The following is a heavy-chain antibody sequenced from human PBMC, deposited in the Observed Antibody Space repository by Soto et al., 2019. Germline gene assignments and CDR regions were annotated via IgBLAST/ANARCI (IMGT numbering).Heavy chain of an antibody. J-gene: IGHJ4*02. Sequence: ASVKVSCKASGYTFTSYGISWVRQAPGQGLEWMGWISAYNGNTNYAQKLQGRVTMATDTSTSTAYMELRSLRSDDTAVYYCARSRYDFWSGYSTGYYFDYWGRGTLVTVSS. V-gene: IGHV1-18*01. CDR2: ISAYNGNT. D-gene: IGHD3-3*01. CDR1: GYTFTSYG. CDR3: ARSRYDFWSGYSTGYYFDY.